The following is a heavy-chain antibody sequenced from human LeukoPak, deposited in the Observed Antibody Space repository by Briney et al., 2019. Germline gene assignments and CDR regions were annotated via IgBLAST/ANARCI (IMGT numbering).Heavy chain of an antibody. D-gene: IGHD3-16*01. CDR1: GASISSSPHY. J-gene: IGHJ3*02. CDR2: LYYSGTT. CDR3: ARQVYYDYVWGAAFDI. Sequence: PSETLSLTCTVSGASISSSPHYWGWLRQAPGKGLEWIGTLYYSGTTFYKPSLKSRLTMSVDTSKNQFSLMLTSVTAADTAVYYCARQVYYDYVWGAAFDIWGQGTMVTVSS. V-gene: IGHV4-39*01.